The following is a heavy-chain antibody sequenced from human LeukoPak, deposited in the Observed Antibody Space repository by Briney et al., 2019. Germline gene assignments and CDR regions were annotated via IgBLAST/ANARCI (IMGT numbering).Heavy chain of an antibody. V-gene: IGHV5-51*01. CDR2: IYPADSRT. J-gene: IGHJ6*01. CDR1: GYMFITYW. D-gene: IGHD3-10*01. CDR3: ARLTILRGLISGIDV. Sequence: GESLKISCKASGYMFITYWIGWVRQMAGKGLECMGIIYPADSRTTYSPSFQGQVTMSADKSINTAYLQWSSLQASDTAMYYCARLTILRGLISGIDVWGQGTTVTVSS.